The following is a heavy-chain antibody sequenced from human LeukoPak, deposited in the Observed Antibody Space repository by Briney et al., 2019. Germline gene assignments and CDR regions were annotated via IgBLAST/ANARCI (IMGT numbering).Heavy chain of an antibody. CDR3: ARDCDGRTGCYVRDY. V-gene: IGHV3-21*01. CDR1: GFPLSSYA. J-gene: IGHJ4*02. Sequence: GGSLRLSCAASGFPLSSYAMSWVRQGPGKGLEWVAATSSSDPGTYHADSVKGRFIISRDNAKNSLYLQMNSLRGEDTAVYYCARDCDGRTGCYVRDYWGQGTPVTVSS. CDR2: TSSSDPGT. D-gene: IGHD2-2*01.